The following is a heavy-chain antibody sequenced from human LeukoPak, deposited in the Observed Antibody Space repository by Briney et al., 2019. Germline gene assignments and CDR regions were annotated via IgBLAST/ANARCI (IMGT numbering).Heavy chain of an antibody. J-gene: IGHJ4*02. Sequence: ASVKVSCKASGYTFTSYAMNWVRRAPGQGLEWMGWINTNTGNPTYAQGFTGRFVFSLDTSVSTAYLQISSLKAEDTAVYYCARDRYNWNYPPFDYWGQGTLVTVSS. V-gene: IGHV7-4-1*02. CDR1: GYTFTSYA. D-gene: IGHD1-7*01. CDR3: ARDRYNWNYPPFDY. CDR2: INTNTGNP.